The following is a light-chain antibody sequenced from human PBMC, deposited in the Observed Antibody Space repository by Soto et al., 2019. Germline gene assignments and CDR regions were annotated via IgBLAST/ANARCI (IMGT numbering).Light chain of an antibody. CDR1: SSDIGGYNY. V-gene: IGLV2-11*01. CDR2: DVS. J-gene: IGLJ1*01. Sequence: QSALTQPRSVSGSPGQSVTISCTGTSSDIGGYNYVSWYQQHPGKAPKLMIYDVSKRPSGVPDRFSGSKSGNTASLTISGLQAEDEADYYCCSYAGSHTYVFGTGTKLTV. CDR3: CSYAGSHTYV.